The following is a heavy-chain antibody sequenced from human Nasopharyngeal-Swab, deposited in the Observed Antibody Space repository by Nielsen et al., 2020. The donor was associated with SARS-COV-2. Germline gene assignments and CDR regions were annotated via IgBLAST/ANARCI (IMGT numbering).Heavy chain of an antibody. D-gene: IGHD3-22*01. J-gene: IGHJ4*02. CDR2: IKPDGSEN. CDR3: ASRPADTNYYAVFDY. CDR1: GLSFSGHW. Sequence: LSLACAPSGLSFSGHWMTSVCQSPGKGLEWVANIKPDGSENYYVDSVKGRFTISSDNAKNSLYLQLNNLKADDAAVYYCASRPADTNYYAVFDYWGQGALGTVSS. V-gene: IGHV3-7*03.